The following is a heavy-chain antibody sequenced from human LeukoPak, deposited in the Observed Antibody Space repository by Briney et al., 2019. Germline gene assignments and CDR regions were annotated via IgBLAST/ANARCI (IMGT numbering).Heavy chain of an antibody. CDR2: INPKSGDT. J-gene: IGHJ5*02. CDR1: GYTFTGDY. Sequence: ASVKVSCKTSGYTFTGDYMHWVRQAPGQGLEWMGWINPKSGDTNYLQKFQGRVTMTKDTSISTAYMELYSLRSDDTAVYCCARAGGCGAGSCYRSWGQGTLVTVSS. CDR3: ARAGGCGAGSCYRS. V-gene: IGHV1-2*02. D-gene: IGHD2-15*01.